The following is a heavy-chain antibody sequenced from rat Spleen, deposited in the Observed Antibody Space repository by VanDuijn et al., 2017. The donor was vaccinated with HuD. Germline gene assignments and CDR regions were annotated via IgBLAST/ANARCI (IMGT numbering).Heavy chain of an antibody. J-gene: IGHJ4*01. CDR3: ATDGYYDGTYYSVYIMDA. Sequence: EVQLVESGGGLVQPGRSLKVSCAASGFTFSNYGMHWIRQAPTQGLEWVASISPTGATTNYRDSVKGRFTISRDNAKSTLYLQMDSLRSEDTATDYGATDGYYDGTYYSVYIMDAWGQGASVTVSS. D-gene: IGHD1-12*02. V-gene: IGHV5-19*01. CDR1: GFTFSNYG. CDR2: ISPTGATT.